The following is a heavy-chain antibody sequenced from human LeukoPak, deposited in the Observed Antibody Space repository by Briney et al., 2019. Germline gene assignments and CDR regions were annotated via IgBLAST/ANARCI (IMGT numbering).Heavy chain of an antibody. J-gene: IGHJ4*02. D-gene: IGHD4/OR15-4a*01. CDR2: IKEDGSDK. CDR1: GFTFVTYW. V-gene: IGHV3-7*04. CDR3: ARDSPGYGAYVY. Sequence: GGPLRLSCAASGFTFVTYWMSWVRQAPGRGLEWVGNIKEDGSDKYSVDSVKGRFTISRDNAKNSLYLQMDSLRAEDTAVYYCARDSPGYGAYVYWGQGVLVTVSS.